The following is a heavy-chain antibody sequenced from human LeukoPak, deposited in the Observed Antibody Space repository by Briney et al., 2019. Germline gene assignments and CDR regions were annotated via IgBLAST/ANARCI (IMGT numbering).Heavy chain of an antibody. CDR3: ARETIWWLVLDY. Sequence: SVKVSCKASGGTFSSYAISWVRQAPGQGLEWMGGIIPIFGTANYAQKFQGRVTITTDESTSTAYMELSSLRSEDTAVYYCARETIWWLVLDYWGQGTLVTVSS. CDR1: GGTFSSYA. CDR2: IIPIFGTA. V-gene: IGHV1-69*05. J-gene: IGHJ4*02. D-gene: IGHD6-19*01.